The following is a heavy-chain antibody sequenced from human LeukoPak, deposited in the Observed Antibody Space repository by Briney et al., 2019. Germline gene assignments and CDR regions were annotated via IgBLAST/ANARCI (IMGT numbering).Heavy chain of an antibody. CDR1: VFTFSDYG. D-gene: IGHD1-26*01. V-gene: IGHV3-30*02. Sequence: GGSLRLSCAASVFTFSDYGMHWVPEAPDGGGEWGSFIRFEGTNGYYADSVKGRFTVSRDSSKNTLYLHIYSLRPEDTALYYFEKGLGEWETIPNDNFDYWGQGTLVTVSS. CDR2: IRFEGTNG. J-gene: IGHJ4*02. CDR3: EKGLGEWETIPNDNFDY.